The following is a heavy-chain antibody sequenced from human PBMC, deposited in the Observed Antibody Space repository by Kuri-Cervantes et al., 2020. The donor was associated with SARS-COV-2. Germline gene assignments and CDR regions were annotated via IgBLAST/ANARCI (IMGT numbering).Heavy chain of an antibody. J-gene: IGHJ6*03. CDR3: ARLKGYYYYYMDV. Sequence: GGSLRLSCKGSGYSFTSYWIGWVRQMPGKGLEWMGIIYPGDSDTRYSPSFQGQVTISADKSISTAYLQWSSLKASDTAVYYCARLKGYYYYYMDVWGKGTTVIVSS. CDR1: GYSFTSYW. V-gene: IGHV5-51*01. CDR2: IYPGDSDT.